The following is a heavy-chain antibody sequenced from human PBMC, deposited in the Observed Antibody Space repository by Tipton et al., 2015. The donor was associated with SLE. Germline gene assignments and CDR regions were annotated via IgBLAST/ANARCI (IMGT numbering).Heavy chain of an antibody. CDR3: ARREQQLVLYYYYGMDV. CDR2: IYYSGST. D-gene: IGHD6-13*01. J-gene: IGHJ6*02. Sequence: TLSLTCTVSGGSISSYYWSWIRQPPGKGLEWIGYIYYSGSTNYNPSLKSRVTISLDTSKKQFSLNLRFVTAADTAVYYCARREQQLVLYYYYGMDVWGQGTTVTVSS. CDR1: GGSISSYY. V-gene: IGHV4-59*01.